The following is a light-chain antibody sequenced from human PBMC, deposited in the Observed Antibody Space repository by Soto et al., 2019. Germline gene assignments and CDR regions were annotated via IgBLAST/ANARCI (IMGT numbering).Light chain of an antibody. CDR1: QSISNL. V-gene: IGKV1-5*03. CDR3: QQYNGYPLT. J-gene: IGKJ5*01. Sequence: DIQMTQSPSTLSASVRDRVTITCRASQSISNLLAWYQQKPGRAPTLLIYKASTLESGVPSRFSGSGSGTEFSLTISSLQPDDSATYYCQQYNGYPLTFGQGTRLEIK. CDR2: KAS.